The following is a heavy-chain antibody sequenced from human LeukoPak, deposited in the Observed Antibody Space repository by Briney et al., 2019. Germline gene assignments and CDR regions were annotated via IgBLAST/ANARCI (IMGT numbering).Heavy chain of an antibody. CDR1: GYTFTGYG. Sequence: ASVKVSCKASGYTFTGYGIIWVRQAPGQGLEWLGWISAYKGSTKYPQMFQGRVTVTTDTSTSTAYMVLRSLRSDDTAVYYCARADSGGYYVAYWYWGQGTLVTVSS. CDR2: ISAYKGST. D-gene: IGHD3-22*01. J-gene: IGHJ4*02. V-gene: IGHV1-18*01. CDR3: ARADSGGYYVAYWY.